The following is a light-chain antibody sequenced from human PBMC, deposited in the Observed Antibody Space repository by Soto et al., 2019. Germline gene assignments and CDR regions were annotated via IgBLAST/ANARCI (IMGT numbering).Light chain of an antibody. CDR2: LGS. V-gene: IGKV2-28*01. CDR3: TRA. CDR1: QSLLHSNGYNY. J-gene: IGKJ2*01. Sequence: DIVMTQSPLSLPVTPGEPASISCRSSQSLLHSNGYNYLDWYLQKPGQSPQLLIYLGSNRASGVPGRFSCSGSGTDFTLKISRVEAEDVGVYYCTRAFGQGTKLEIK.